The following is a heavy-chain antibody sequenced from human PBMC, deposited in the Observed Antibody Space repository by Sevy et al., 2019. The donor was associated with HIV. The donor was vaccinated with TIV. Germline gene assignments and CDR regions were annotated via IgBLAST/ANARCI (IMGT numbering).Heavy chain of an antibody. V-gene: IGHV1-24*01. J-gene: IGHJ3*02. D-gene: IGHD3-22*01. CDR2: YDPEDGET. CDR1: GYSVSDLS. CDR3: ATSPDYYDSSRNAFDI. Sequence: ASVKVSCKVSGYSVSDLSIHWVRQAPGKGLEWMGGYDPEDGETIYAKKFQGRVTMTDDTSTDTAYMELSSLRSEDTAVYYCATSPDYYDSSRNAFDIWGQGTMVTVSS.